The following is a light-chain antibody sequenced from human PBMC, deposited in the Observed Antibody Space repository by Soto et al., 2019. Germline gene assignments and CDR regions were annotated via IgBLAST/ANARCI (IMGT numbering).Light chain of an antibody. CDR3: QQYGSSPLH. CDR1: QSVSSNY. CDR2: GAS. Sequence: ESVLTQSAGTLSLSPGERATLSCRSSQSVSSNYLAWYQQKPGQAPRLLIYGASSRATGIPDRFSGSGSGTDFTLTISRLEPEDFAVYYCQQYGSSPLHFGQGTLPAIK. J-gene: IGKJ5*01. V-gene: IGKV3-20*01.